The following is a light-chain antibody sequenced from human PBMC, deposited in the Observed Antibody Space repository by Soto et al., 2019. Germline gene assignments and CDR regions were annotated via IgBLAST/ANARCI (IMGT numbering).Light chain of an antibody. V-gene: IGLV2-14*01. Sequence: QSALTQPASVSGSPGQSITISCTGTSSDIGGYNDVSWYQQHPGKAPQVMIFEVTYRPYGISDRLSGSKSGNVASLAISGLQAEDEADYYCCSYRSGSAPYYVFGTGTKLTVL. CDR2: EVT. J-gene: IGLJ1*01. CDR3: CSYRSGSAPYYV. CDR1: SSDIGGYND.